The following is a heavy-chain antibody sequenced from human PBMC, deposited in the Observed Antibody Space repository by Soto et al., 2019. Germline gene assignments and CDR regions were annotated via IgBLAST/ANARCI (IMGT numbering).Heavy chain of an antibody. V-gene: IGHV1-69*02. CDR3: ASGSLYGSGSYPVDY. J-gene: IGHJ4*01. CDR2: IIPLFGIL. CDR1: GGTFSNHL. D-gene: IGHD3-10*01. Sequence: QVQLVQSGAEVKKPGSSVNVSCKASGGTFSNHLISWVRQAPGQGLEWMGTIIPLFGILNYAQKLQGRVTISPDKSTSTAYMELSSLRSDDTAVYYCASGSLYGSGSYPVDYWGQGTLVTVSS.